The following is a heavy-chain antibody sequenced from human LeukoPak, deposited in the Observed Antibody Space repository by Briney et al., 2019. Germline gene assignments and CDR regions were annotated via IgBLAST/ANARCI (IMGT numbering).Heavy chain of an antibody. CDR1: GGSISSYY. Sequence: PSETLSLTCTVSGGSISSYYWSWLRQPPGKGLEWIGYIYYSGSTNYNPSLKSRLTISVDTSKNQFSLKLSSVTAADTAVYYCPRVDVRSSWFLGHAFDIWGQGTLVTVSS. D-gene: IGHD6-13*01. V-gene: IGHV4-59*01. CDR2: IYYSGST. CDR3: PRVDVRSSWFLGHAFDI. J-gene: IGHJ3*02.